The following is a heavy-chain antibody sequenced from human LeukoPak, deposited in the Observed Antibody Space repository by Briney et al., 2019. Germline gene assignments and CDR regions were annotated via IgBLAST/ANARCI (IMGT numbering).Heavy chain of an antibody. D-gene: IGHD3-22*01. V-gene: IGHV4-4*02. CDR1: GGSISSSNW. CDR3: ASMGPPYDSSGYPTLDY. J-gene: IGHJ4*02. Sequence: PSETLSLTCAVSGGSISSSNWWSWVRQPPGKGLEWIGEIYHSGSTNYNPSLKSRVTISVDKSKNQFSLKLSSVTAADTAVYYCASMGPPYDSSGYPTLDYWGQGTLVTVSS. CDR2: IYHSGST.